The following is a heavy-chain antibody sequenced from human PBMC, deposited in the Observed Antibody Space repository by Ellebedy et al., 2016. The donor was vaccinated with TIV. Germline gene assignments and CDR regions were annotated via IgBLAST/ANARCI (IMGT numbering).Heavy chain of an antibody. J-gene: IGHJ4*02. D-gene: IGHD3-10*01. CDR3: VRDSEHYSFDY. CDR2: ITTHDE. V-gene: IGHV3-74*03. Sequence: PGGSLRLSCEVSGFSFSGYWMHWVRQAPGKGLVWVSRITTHDEKYADSVKGRFTVSRDNAKNTVYLQMNSLRAEDTAVYYCVRDSEHYSFDYWGQGTLVTVSS. CDR1: GFSFSGYW.